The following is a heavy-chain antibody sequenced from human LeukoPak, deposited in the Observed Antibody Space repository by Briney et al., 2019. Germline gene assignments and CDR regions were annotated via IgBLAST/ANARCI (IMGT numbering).Heavy chain of an antibody. CDR1: GGSISSGGYY. J-gene: IGHJ4*02. D-gene: IGHD4-23*01. CDR2: IYYTGST. Sequence: SETLSLTCTVSGGSISSGGYYWSWIRQHPGKGLEWIGYIYYTGSTYYNPSLKSRLTISVDTSKNQFSLKLSSVTAADTAVYYCARGGVFSAVGFDYWGQGTLVTVSS. V-gene: IGHV4-30-4*08. CDR3: ARGGVFSAVGFDY.